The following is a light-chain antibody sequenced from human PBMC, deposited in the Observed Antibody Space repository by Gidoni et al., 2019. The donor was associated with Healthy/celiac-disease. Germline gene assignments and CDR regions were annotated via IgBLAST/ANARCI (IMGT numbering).Light chain of an antibody. Sequence: DIQLTQSPSFLSASVGDRVTITCRASQGISSYLAWYQQKPGKAPKLLIYTASTLQSGFPSRFRGSGSGTEFTLTISSLQPEDFATYYCQHLNSYPRTCGAGTKVEIK. CDR2: TAS. J-gene: IGKJ4*01. CDR3: QHLNSYPRT. CDR1: QGISSY. V-gene: IGKV1-9*01.